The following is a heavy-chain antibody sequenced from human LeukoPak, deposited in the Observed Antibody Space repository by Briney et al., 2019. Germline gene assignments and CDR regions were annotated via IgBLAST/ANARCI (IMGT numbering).Heavy chain of an antibody. CDR2: ITGSGGST. CDR3: ATLPRGPTGYVGYGGEDY. V-gene: IGHV3-23*01. CDR1: GFTFSIYA. Sequence: GGSLRLSCAASGFTFSIYAMTWVRQAPGKGLQWVSAITGSGGSTYYAESVKGRFNMSRDNSKNTLYSRMNGLRPEDTAVYYCATLPRGPTGYVGYGGEDYWGQGTLVTVSS. D-gene: IGHD5-12*01. J-gene: IGHJ4*02.